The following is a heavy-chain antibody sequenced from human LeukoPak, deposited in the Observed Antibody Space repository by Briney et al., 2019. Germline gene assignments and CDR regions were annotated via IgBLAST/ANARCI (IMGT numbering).Heavy chain of an antibody. CDR1: GFTFSNAW. J-gene: IGHJ4*02. Sequence: GGSLRLSCAASGFTFSNAWMSWVRQAPGKGLEWAGRIKSKTDGGTTDYAAPVKGRFTISRDDSKNTLYLQMNSLKTEDTAVYYCTTVGRPYYDSSGYYYYHYWGQGTLVTVSS. CDR2: IKSKTDGGTT. D-gene: IGHD3-22*01. V-gene: IGHV3-15*01. CDR3: TTVGRPYYDSSGYYYYHY.